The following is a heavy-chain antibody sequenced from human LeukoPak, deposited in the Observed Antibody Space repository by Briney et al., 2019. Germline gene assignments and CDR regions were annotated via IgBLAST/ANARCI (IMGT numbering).Heavy chain of an antibody. CDR2: ISAYTGNT. D-gene: IGHD2-2*01. Sequence: ASVKVSCKASGYTLTTFGITWVRQAPGQGLEWMGWISAYTGNTNYAPKFQGRVTMTTDTSTSTAHMELRSLTSDDTAVYYCARVASTTCDCPDYFDYWGQGTLVTVSS. CDR1: GYTLTTFG. J-gene: IGHJ4*02. CDR3: ARVASTTCDCPDYFDY. V-gene: IGHV1-18*01.